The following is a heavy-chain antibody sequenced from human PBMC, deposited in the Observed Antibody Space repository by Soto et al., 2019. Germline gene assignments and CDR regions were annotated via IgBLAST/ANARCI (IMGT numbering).Heavy chain of an antibody. CDR3: ARPASHCSSTSCYQYYGMDV. CDR2: IDPSDSYT. CDR1: GYSFTSYW. J-gene: IGHJ6*02. D-gene: IGHD2-2*01. Sequence: LGESLKISCKGSGYSFTSYWISWVRQMPGKGLEWMGRIDPSDSYTNYSPSFQGHVTISADKSISTAYLQWSSLKASDTAMYYCARPASHCSSTSCYQYYGMDVWGQGTTVTVSS. V-gene: IGHV5-10-1*01.